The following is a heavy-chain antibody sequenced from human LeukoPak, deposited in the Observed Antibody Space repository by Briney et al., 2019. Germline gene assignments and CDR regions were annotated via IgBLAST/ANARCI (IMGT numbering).Heavy chain of an antibody. CDR3: ARELAVAGTGPADY. J-gene: IGHJ4*02. CDR2: INPDSGGT. CDR1: GYTFTDQY. Sequence: ASVKVSCKASGYTFTDQYLHWVRQAPGQGLGWMGWINPDSGGTNYAPKFQGRVTMTRDTSISAAYMDLSRLGSDDTAVYYCARELAVAGTGPADYWGQGTLVTVSS. V-gene: IGHV1-2*02. D-gene: IGHD6-19*01.